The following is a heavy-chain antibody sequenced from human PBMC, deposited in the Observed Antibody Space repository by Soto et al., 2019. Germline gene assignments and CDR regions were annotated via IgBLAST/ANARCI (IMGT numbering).Heavy chain of an antibody. V-gene: IGHV3-30*04. D-gene: IGHD6-19*01. CDR1: GFTFSSYA. Sequence: GGSLRLSCAASGFTFSSYAMHWVRQAPGKGLEWVAVISYDGSNKYYADSVKGRFTISRDNSKNTLYLQMNSLRAEDTAVYYCARDPTAVAGLFDYWGQGTLVTVSS. J-gene: IGHJ4*02. CDR3: ARDPTAVAGLFDY. CDR2: ISYDGSNK.